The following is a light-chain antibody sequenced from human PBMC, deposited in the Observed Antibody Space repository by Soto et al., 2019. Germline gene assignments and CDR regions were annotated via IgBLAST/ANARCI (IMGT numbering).Light chain of an antibody. J-gene: IGKJ5*01. Sequence: EIVLTQSPASLSLSPGERATLSCRASQSVTNSLAWYQQKPGQAPRLLVYDASNRATGIPTRFSGSGSGTDFTLTISRLESDDFALYYCQQYAEGTPITFGQGTDWRL. CDR3: QQYAEGTPIT. V-gene: IGKV3-11*01. CDR1: QSVTNS. CDR2: DAS.